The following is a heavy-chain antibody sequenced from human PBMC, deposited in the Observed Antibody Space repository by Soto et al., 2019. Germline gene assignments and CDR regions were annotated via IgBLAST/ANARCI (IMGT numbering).Heavy chain of an antibody. J-gene: IGHJ6*02. CDR2: ISYDGSNK. V-gene: IGHV3-30-3*01. CDR3: AREWWELSNYYGMDV. D-gene: IGHD1-26*01. Sequence: QVQLVESGGGVVQPGRSLRLSCAASGFTFSSYAMHWVRQAPGKGLEWVAVISYDGSNKYYADSVKGRFTISRDNSKNTLYLQMNSLRAEDTAVYYCAREWWELSNYYGMDVWGQGTTVTVS. CDR1: GFTFSSYA.